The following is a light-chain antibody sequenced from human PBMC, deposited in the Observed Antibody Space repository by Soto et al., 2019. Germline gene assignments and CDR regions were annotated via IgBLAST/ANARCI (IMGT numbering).Light chain of an antibody. Sequence: EIVLTQSPATLSLSPGERATLSCRASQSVSSYLAWYQQKPGQAPRLLIYDASNRATGIPARFSGSGSGTDFTITSSSLEPEEFAVYYCQQRSNWLTFGGGTKVEIK. CDR3: QQRSNWLT. CDR1: QSVSSY. V-gene: IGKV3-11*01. CDR2: DAS. J-gene: IGKJ4*01.